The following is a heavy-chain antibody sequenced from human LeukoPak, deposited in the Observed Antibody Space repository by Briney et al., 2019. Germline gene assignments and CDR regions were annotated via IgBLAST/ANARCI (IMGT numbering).Heavy chain of an antibody. D-gene: IGHD3-22*01. Sequence: ASVKVSCKASGYSFTSFGMSWVRQAPGQGLEWMGWINTNTGNPTYAQGFTGRFVFSLDTSVSTAYLQISSLKAEDTAVYYCARVQYYYDSSGYTLPGYWGQGTLVTVSS. V-gene: IGHV7-4-1*02. J-gene: IGHJ4*02. CDR3: ARVQYYYDSSGYTLPGY. CDR2: INTNTGNP. CDR1: GYSFTSFG.